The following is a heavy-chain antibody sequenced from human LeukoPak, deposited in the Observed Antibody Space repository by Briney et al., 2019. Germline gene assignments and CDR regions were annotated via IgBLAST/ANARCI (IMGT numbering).Heavy chain of an antibody. D-gene: IGHD3-10*01. Sequence: ASVKVSCKASGGTFSSYAISWVRQAPGQGLEWMGRIIPILGIANYAQKFQGRVTITADKSTSTAYMELSSLRSEDTAVYYCARTSNYYGSGTGAFDIWGQGTMVTVSS. CDR2: IIPILGIA. J-gene: IGHJ3*02. V-gene: IGHV1-69*04. CDR1: GGTFSSYA. CDR3: ARTSNYYGSGTGAFDI.